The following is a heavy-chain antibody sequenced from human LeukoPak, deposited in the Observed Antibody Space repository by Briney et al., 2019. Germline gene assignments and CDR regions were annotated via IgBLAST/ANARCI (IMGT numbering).Heavy chain of an antibody. Sequence: GGSLRLSCAASGFTFSSYSMNWARQAPGKGLEWVSSISSSSSYIYYADSVKGRFTISRDNAKNSLYLQMDSLRAEDTAVYYCARAGGFGYSYGFHFDYWGQGTLVTVSS. CDR3: ARAGGFGYSYGFHFDY. V-gene: IGHV3-21*01. CDR2: ISSSSSYI. J-gene: IGHJ4*02. CDR1: GFTFSSYS. D-gene: IGHD5-18*01.